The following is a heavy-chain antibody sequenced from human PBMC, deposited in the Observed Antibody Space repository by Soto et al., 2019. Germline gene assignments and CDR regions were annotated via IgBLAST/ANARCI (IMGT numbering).Heavy chain of an antibody. D-gene: IGHD1-26*01. CDR2: IKSKTDGGTA. J-gene: IGHJ6*02. Sequence: EVQLVESGGGFVQPGGSLRLSCVASRFSFTNAWMCWVRQAPGKGPEWVGRIKSKTDGGTADYAAPVKDRFTISRDDSQNTLYLHMDSLKTEDTALYHCSTDIGIYGLDIWGQWTTVTVSS. CDR1: RFSFTNAW. V-gene: IGHV3-15*01. CDR3: STDIGIYGLDI.